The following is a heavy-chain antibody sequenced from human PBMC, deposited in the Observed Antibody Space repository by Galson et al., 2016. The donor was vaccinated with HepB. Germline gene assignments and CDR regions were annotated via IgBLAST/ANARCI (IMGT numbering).Heavy chain of an antibody. Sequence: TLSLTCSVSGVSIRNSGRYWTWVRQHPGQGLEWIGYISHRGSAYYNLSLRSRLTISVDTSKNQFSLKLTSVTAADTAIYYCATSWYYDSWSGHSHEGWFDPWGQGILVTVSS. J-gene: IGHJ5*02. CDR1: GVSIRNSGRY. CDR3: ATSWYYDSWSGHSHEGWFDP. CDR2: ISHRGSA. V-gene: IGHV4-31*03. D-gene: IGHD3-3*01.